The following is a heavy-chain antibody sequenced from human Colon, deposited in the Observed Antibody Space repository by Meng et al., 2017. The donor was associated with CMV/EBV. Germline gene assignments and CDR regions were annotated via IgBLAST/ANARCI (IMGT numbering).Heavy chain of an antibody. CDR1: EYRLTSYA. J-gene: IGHJ4*02. CDR2: IKAINGNT. Sequence: SGKASEYRLTSYAMQWVRQAPERRLEWMGWIKAINGNTKYSQKFQGRVTMTRDTSASTAYMELSSLRFEDTAVYYCAREAYPNLFDYWGQGALVTVSS. CDR3: AREAYPNLFDY. V-gene: IGHV1-3*01.